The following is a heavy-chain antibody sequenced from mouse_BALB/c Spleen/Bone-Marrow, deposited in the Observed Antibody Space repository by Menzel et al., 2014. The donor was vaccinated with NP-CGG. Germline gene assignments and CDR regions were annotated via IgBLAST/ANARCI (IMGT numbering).Heavy chain of an antibody. CDR1: GHAFTNYL. V-gene: IGHV1-54*01. Sequence: VQLQQSGAELVRPGTSVKVSCKASGHAFTNYLLEWVKQRPGQGLEWIGVINPGSGGTKYNEKFKGKATLTVDKSSSTAYMQLSSLTSDDSAVYFCARRNRDYYAMDYLGQGTSVTVSS. CDR3: ARRNRDYYAMDY. J-gene: IGHJ4*01. CDR2: INPGSGGT.